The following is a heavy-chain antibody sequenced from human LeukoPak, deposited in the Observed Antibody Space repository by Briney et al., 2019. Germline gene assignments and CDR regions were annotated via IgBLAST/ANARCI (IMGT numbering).Heavy chain of an antibody. Sequence: GGSLRLSCAASGFTFSYAWMSWVRQAPGKGLEWVSAISGSGGSTYYADSVKGRFTISRDNSKNTLYLQMNSLRAEDTAVYYCAKDMGLGYCSSTSCPTPVDYWGQGTLVTVSS. CDR3: AKDMGLGYCSSTSCPTPVDY. D-gene: IGHD2-2*01. J-gene: IGHJ4*02. V-gene: IGHV3-23*01. CDR1: GFTFSYAW. CDR2: ISGSGGST.